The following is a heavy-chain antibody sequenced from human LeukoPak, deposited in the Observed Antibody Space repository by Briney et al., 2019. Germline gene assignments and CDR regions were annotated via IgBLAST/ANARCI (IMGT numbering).Heavy chain of an antibody. CDR2: IYTSGST. CDR3: ARSYSSSWYDY. CDR1: GGSISSGCYY. J-gene: IGHJ4*02. D-gene: IGHD6-13*01. V-gene: IGHV4-61*02. Sequence: SQTLSLTCTVSGGSISSGCYYWSWIRQPAGKGLEWIGRIYTSGSTNYNPSIKSRVTISVDTSKNQFSLKLSSVTAADTAVYYCARSYSSSWYDYWGQGTLVSVSS.